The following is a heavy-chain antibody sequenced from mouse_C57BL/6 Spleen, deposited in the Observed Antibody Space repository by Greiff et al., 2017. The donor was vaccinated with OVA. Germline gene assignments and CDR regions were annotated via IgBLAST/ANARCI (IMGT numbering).Heavy chain of an antibody. CDR3: ARGGYGSPWFAY. CDR2: ISYSGST. CDR1: GYSITSGYD. D-gene: IGHD1-1*01. V-gene: IGHV3-1*01. Sequence: EVQLQQSGPGMVKPSQSLSLTCTVTGYSITSGYDWHWIRHFPGNKLEWMGYISYSGSTNYNPSLKSRISITHDTSKNHFFLKLNSVTTEDTATYYGARGGYGSPWFAYWGQGTLVTVSA. J-gene: IGHJ3*01.